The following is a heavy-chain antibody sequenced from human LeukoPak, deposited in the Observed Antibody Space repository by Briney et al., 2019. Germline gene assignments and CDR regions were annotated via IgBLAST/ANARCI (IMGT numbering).Heavy chain of an antibody. CDR3: ARTPRYGGAFDI. Sequence: SETLSLTCTVSGGSISSYYWGWIRQPPGKGLEWIGSIYHSWSTYYNPSLKSRVTISVDTSKNQFSLKLSSVTAADTAVYYCARTPRYGGAFDIWGQGTMVTVSS. J-gene: IGHJ3*02. D-gene: IGHD4-23*01. CDR1: GGSISSYY. V-gene: IGHV4-39*07. CDR2: IYHSWST.